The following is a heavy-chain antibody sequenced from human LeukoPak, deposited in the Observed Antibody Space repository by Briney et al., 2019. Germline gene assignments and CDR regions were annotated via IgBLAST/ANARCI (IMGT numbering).Heavy chain of an antibody. D-gene: IGHD1-26*01. CDR3: ARDMWELRLGYYYGMDV. Sequence: ASVKVSCKASGGTFSSYAISWVRQAPGQGLEWMGGIIPIFGTANYAQKFQGRVTITADESTSTAYMELSSLRSEDTAVYYCARDMWELRLGYYYGMDVWGQGTTVTVS. J-gene: IGHJ6*02. CDR2: IIPIFGTA. V-gene: IGHV1-69*13. CDR1: GGTFSSYA.